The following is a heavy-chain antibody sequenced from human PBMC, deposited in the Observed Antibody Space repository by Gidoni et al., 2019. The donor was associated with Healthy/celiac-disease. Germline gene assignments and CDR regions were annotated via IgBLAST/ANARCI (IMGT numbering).Heavy chain of an antibody. CDR3: AREGDVLRYFDWLSYYFDY. CDR2: SSSSSSYI. CDR1: GFTFSSYS. D-gene: IGHD3-9*01. V-gene: IGHV3-21*01. Sequence: EVQLVESGGGLVKPGGSLRLSCAASGFTFSSYSMNWVRQAPGKGLEGVSSSSSSSSYIYYADSVKGRFTISRDNAKNSLYLQMNSLRAEDTAVYYCAREGDVLRYFDWLSYYFDYWGQGTLVTVSS. J-gene: IGHJ4*02.